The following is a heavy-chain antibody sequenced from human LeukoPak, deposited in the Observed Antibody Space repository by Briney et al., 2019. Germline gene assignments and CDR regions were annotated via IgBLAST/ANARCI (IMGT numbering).Heavy chain of an antibody. CDR1: GGSISSSSYY. Sequence: PSETLSLTCTVSGGSISSSSYYWGWIRQPPGRGLEWIGSIYYSVSTYYNPSLESRVTISVDTSKNQFSLKLSSVTAADTAVYYCAGSLTGIDYWGQGTLVTVSS. D-gene: IGHD7-27*01. CDR2: IYYSVST. J-gene: IGHJ4*02. CDR3: AGSLTGIDY. V-gene: IGHV4-39*07.